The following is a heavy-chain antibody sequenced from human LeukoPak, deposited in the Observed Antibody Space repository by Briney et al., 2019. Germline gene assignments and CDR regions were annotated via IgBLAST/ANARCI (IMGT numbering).Heavy chain of an antibody. D-gene: IGHD3-3*01. Sequence: GGSLRLSCAASGFTFSSYAMSWVRQAPGKGLEWVSAISGSGGSTYYADSVKGRFTISRDNSKNTLYLQMNSLRAEDTAVYYCARGRTDFWSGIDYYYYMDVWGKGTTVTVSS. CDR3: ARGRTDFWSGIDYYYYMDV. J-gene: IGHJ6*03. CDR2: ISGSGGST. CDR1: GFTFSSYA. V-gene: IGHV3-23*01.